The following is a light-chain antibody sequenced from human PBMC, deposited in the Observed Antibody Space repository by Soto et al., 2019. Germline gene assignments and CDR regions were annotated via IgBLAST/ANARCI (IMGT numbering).Light chain of an antibody. V-gene: IGLV2-14*01. CDR2: GVT. Sequence: QSALTQPASVSGSPGQSITVSCTATTSDVGDYNFVSWYQHHPGKAPKLLIYGVTNRPSGVSNRFSGSKSGNTASLTISGLQAEDEADYYCSSYTTTRIWVFGGGTKLTVL. CDR1: TSDVGDYNF. J-gene: IGLJ3*02. CDR3: SSYTTTRIWV.